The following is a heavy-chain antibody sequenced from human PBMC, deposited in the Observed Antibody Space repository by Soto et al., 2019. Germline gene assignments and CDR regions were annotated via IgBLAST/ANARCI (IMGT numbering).Heavy chain of an antibody. V-gene: IGHV1-2*02. CDR2: INPNSGGT. CDR3: AREDIVVAPLVIAVRAFDV. J-gene: IGHJ3*01. D-gene: IGHD2-15*01. CDR1: GYTFTGNY. Sequence: QVQLVQSGTEVKKPGASVKVSCKASGYTFTGNYMHWVRQAPGQGLEWMGWINPNSGGTNYAQKFQGRVTMTRDTSISTAYMELSRLRSDDTAVYYCAREDIVVAPLVIAVRAFDVWGQGTMVTVSS.